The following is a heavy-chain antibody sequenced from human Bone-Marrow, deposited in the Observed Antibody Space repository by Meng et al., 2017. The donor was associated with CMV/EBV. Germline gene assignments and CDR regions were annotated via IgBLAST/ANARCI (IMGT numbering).Heavy chain of an antibody. Sequence: SVKVSCKASGGTFSSYAISWVRQAPGQGLEWMGGIIPIFGTANYAQKFQGRVTITTDESTSTAYMELSSLRSEDTAVYYCARDRINCSSTSCYQGTFDPWGQGTLVTFSS. J-gene: IGHJ5*02. CDR2: IIPIFGTA. V-gene: IGHV1-69*05. CDR3: ARDRINCSSTSCYQGTFDP. D-gene: IGHD2-2*01. CDR1: GGTFSSYA.